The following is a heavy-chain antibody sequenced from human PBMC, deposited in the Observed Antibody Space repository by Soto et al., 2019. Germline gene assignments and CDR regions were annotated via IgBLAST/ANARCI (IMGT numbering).Heavy chain of an antibody. J-gene: IGHJ4*02. D-gene: IGHD7-27*01. CDR2: IRSKAYGGTT. Sequence: GGSLRLSCTASGFTFGDYAMSWVRQAPGKGLEWVGFIRSKAYGGTTEYAASVKGRFTISRDDSKSIAYLQMNSLKTEDTAVYYCTRENWGGFDYWGQGTLVTVSS. CDR1: GFTFGDYA. V-gene: IGHV3-49*04. CDR3: TRENWGGFDY.